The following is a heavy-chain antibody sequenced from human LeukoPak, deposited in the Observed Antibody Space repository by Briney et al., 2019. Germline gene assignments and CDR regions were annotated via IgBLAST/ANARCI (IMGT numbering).Heavy chain of an antibody. CDR1: GGSFSGYY. V-gene: IGHV4-34*01. CDR3: ARAPASSYFDY. J-gene: IGHJ4*02. CDR2: INHSGST. Sequence: PSETLSLTCAVYGGSFSGYYWSWIRQPPGKGLEWIGEINHSGSTNYNPSLKGRVTISVDTSKNQFSLKLSSVTAADTAVYYCARAPASSYFDYWGQGTLVTVSS. D-gene: IGHD1-26*01.